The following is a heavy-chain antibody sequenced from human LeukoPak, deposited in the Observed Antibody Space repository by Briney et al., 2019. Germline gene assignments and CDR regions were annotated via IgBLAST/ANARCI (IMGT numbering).Heavy chain of an antibody. D-gene: IGHD3-16*01. J-gene: IGHJ4*02. CDR1: GFTFSSYS. V-gene: IGHV3-48*01. CDR2: ISSSSSTI. CDR3: ARAAYDLLDY. Sequence: GGSLRLSCAASGFTFSSYSMNWVRQAPGKGLEWVSYISSSSSTIYYAGSVKGRFTISRDNAKNSLYLQMNSLRAEDTAVYYCARAAYDLLDYWGQGTLVTVSS.